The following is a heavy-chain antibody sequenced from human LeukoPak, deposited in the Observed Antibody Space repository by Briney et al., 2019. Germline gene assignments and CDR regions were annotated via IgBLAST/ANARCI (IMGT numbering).Heavy chain of an antibody. CDR2: IKQDGSEK. CDR3: AKSRSGYYRAAFDY. D-gene: IGHD3-22*01. Sequence: GGSLRLSCAASGFTFSSYWMSWVRQAPGKGLEWVANIKQDGSEKYYVDSVKGRFTISRDNAKNTLYLQMNSLRAEDTAVYYCAKSRSGYYRAAFDYWGQGTLVTVSS. J-gene: IGHJ4*02. CDR1: GFTFSSYW. V-gene: IGHV3-7*01.